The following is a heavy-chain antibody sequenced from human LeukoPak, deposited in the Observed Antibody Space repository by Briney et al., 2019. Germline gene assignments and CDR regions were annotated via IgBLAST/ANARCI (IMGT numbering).Heavy chain of an antibody. D-gene: IGHD2-21*01. CDR3: AKRSLVLYRVVIAPSSPYFDY. CDR2: IQYDGSNK. J-gene: IGHJ4*02. Sequence: QTGGSLRLSCAASGFTFSSHGMHWVRQAPGKGLEWVAFIQYDGSNKYYADSVKGRFTISRDNSKNTLYLQMNSLRAEDTAVYYCAKRSLVLYRVVIAPSSPYFDYWGQGTLVTVSS. CDR1: GFTFSSHG. V-gene: IGHV3-30*02.